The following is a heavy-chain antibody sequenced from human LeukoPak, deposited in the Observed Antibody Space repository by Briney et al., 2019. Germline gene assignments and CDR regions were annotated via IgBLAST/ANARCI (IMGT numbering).Heavy chain of an antibody. CDR2: ISYDGSNK. D-gene: IGHD6-13*01. J-gene: IGHJ4*02. Sequence: PGGSLRLSCAASGFIFSNYGIHWVRQAPGKGLEWVAVISYDGSNKYYADSVKGRFTISRDNSKNTLHLQMNSLRADDTAVYYCAKEGIAGFDYWGQGILVTVSS. V-gene: IGHV3-30*18. CDR3: AKEGIAGFDY. CDR1: GFIFSNYG.